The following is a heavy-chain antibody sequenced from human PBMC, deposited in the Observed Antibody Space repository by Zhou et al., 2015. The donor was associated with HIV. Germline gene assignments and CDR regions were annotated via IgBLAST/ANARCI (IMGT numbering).Heavy chain of an antibody. Sequence: QVQLVQSGAEVKKPGSSVKVSCKASGGTFSSYAISWVRQAPGQGLEWMGGIIPIFGTANYAQKFQGRVTITADESTSTAYMELSSLRSEDTAVYYCARSLIVVVVAATSFSWFDPWGQGTLVTVSS. CDR2: IIPIFGTA. V-gene: IGHV1-69*01. D-gene: IGHD2-15*01. CDR3: ARSLIVVVVAATSFSWFDP. CDR1: GGTFSSYA. J-gene: IGHJ5*02.